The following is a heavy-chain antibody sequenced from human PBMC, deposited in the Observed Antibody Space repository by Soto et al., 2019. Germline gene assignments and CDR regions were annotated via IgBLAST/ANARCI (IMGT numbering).Heavy chain of an antibody. J-gene: IGHJ6*02. V-gene: IGHV4-31*03. CDR1: GFSISSGGYY. CDR3: AREGSRYYYDSSGYYYYGMDV. D-gene: IGHD3-22*01. CDR2: IYYSGST. Sequence: SETLSLTCPFSGFSISSGGYYWRWIRQHPGKGLEWIGYIYYSGSTYYNPSLKSRVTISVDTSKNQFSLKLSSVTAADTAVYYCAREGSRYYYDSSGYYYYGMDVWGQGTTVT.